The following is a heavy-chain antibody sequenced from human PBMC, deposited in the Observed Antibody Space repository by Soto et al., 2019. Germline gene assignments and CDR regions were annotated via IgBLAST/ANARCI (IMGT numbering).Heavy chain of an antibody. CDR2: ISYDGSNK. D-gene: IGHD4-17*01. V-gene: IGHV3-30-3*01. J-gene: IGHJ3*02. CDR1: GFTVSSYA. CDR3: AREGTTVVTPDAFDI. Sequence: GGSLRLSCAASGFTVSSYAMHWVRQAPGKGLEWVAVISYDGSNKYYADSVKGRFTISRDNSKNTLYLQMNSLRAEDTAVYYCAREGTTVVTPDAFDIWGQGTMVTVSS.